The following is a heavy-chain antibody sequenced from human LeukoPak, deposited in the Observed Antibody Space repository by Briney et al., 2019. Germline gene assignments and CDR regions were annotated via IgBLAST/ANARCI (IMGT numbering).Heavy chain of an antibody. CDR3: AREDIGYCSGGSCYDANWFDP. Sequence: PGGSLRLSCAASGFTFSNYGMHWVRQAPGKGLEWVAVIWYDGSNKYHADSVKGRFTISRDNSKNTLYLQMNSLRAEDTAVYYCAREDIGYCSGGSCYDANWFDPWGQGTLVTVSS. J-gene: IGHJ5*02. CDR2: IWYDGSNK. V-gene: IGHV3-33*01. CDR1: GFTFSNYG. D-gene: IGHD2-15*01.